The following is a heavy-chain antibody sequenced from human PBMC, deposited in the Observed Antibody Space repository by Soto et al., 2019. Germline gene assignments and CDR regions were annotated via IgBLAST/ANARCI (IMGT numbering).Heavy chain of an antibody. CDR3: ANLAYDASGSTYPHFDS. V-gene: IGHV3-30*18. D-gene: IGHD3-22*01. CDR2: ISYDGSTR. CDR1: GFTFGSYG. Sequence: LRLSCATSGFTFGSYGMHWVRQPPGKGLEWVAYISYDGSTRYYVDFVKGRFTISRDNSKNTVYLQMNSLRAEDTATYYCANLAYDASGSTYPHFDSWGQVTPVTVSS. J-gene: IGHJ4*02.